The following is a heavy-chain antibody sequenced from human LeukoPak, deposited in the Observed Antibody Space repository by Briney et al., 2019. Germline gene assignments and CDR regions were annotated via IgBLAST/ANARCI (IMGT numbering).Heavy chain of an antibody. CDR1: SGSISSYY. D-gene: IGHD1-26*01. CDR3: ARHGPYLGRLGWFDP. Sequence: SETLSLTCTVSSGSISSYYWSWIRQPPGKGLEWIGYIYYTGSTNYNPSLKSRATISVDTSKNQFSLNLSSVIAADTAVYYCARHGPYLGRLGWFDPWGQGTLVTVSS. V-gene: IGHV4-59*08. J-gene: IGHJ5*02. CDR2: IYYTGST.